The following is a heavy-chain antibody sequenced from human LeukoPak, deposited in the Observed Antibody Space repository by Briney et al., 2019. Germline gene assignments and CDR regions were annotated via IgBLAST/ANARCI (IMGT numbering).Heavy chain of an antibody. J-gene: IGHJ4*02. CDR3: ASGTQSDY. D-gene: IGHD1-14*01. Sequence: PGGSLRLSCAASGFTFSSYAMSWVRQAPGKGLEWVSAISGSGSTKYYADSVKGRFTISRDNAKNSLFLQMNSLRAEDTAIYYCASGTQSDYWGQGTLVTVSS. CDR2: ISGSGSTK. V-gene: IGHV3-23*01. CDR1: GFTFSSYA.